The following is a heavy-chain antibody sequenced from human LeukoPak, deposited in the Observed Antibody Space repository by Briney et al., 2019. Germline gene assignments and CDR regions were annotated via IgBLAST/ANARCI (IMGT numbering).Heavy chain of an antibody. J-gene: IGHJ4*02. Sequence: PGGSLRLSCAASAFTFRSYAMIWVRQAPGKGLEWVSTVSGSGGSTYYADSVKGRFTISRDTSNNTLYLQMNSLRAEDTAVYYCAKGAASRGYTYVANWGQGTLVTVSS. CDR3: AKGAASRGYTYVAN. CDR2: VSGSGGST. CDR1: AFTFRSYA. V-gene: IGHV3-23*01. D-gene: IGHD5-18*01.